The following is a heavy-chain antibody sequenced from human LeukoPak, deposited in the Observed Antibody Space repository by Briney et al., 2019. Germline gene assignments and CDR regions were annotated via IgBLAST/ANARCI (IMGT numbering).Heavy chain of an antibody. Sequence: SETLSLTCTVSGGSISSSSYYWGWIRQPPGKGLEWIGSIYSSGSTYSNPSLKSRVTISVDTSKNQFSLKLSSVTAADTAVYYCAREYCSSTSCYIFSDANWFDPWGQGTLVTVSS. CDR1: GGSISSSSYY. CDR3: AREYCSSTSCYIFSDANWFDP. CDR2: IYSSGST. J-gene: IGHJ5*02. D-gene: IGHD2-2*02. V-gene: IGHV4-39*07.